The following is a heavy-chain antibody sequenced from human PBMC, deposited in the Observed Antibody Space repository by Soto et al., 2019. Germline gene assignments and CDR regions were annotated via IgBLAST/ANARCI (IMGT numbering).Heavy chain of an antibody. CDR1: GGSFSGYY. V-gene: IGHV4-34*01. D-gene: IGHD6-13*01. Sequence: SETLSLTCAVYGGSFSGYYWSWIRQNPGKRLEWIGEINHSGSTNYNPSLKSRVTISVDTSKNQFSLKLSSVTAADTAVYYCARGRTQQLVRGSYYYYGMDVWGQGTTVTVSS. J-gene: IGHJ6*02. CDR3: ARGRTQQLVRGSYYYYGMDV. CDR2: INHSGST.